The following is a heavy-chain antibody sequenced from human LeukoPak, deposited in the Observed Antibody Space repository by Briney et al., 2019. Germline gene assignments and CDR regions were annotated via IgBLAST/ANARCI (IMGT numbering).Heavy chain of an antibody. CDR2: VNQDGSEI. J-gene: IGHJ2*01. CDR3: AIYQGSMIVGRTTNWFFDL. D-gene: IGHD3/OR15-3a*01. CDR1: GFTFSNYW. V-gene: IGHV3-7*01. Sequence: GGSLRLSCAASGFTFSNYWMSWVRQAPGKGLEWLANVNQDGSEIYYVDSVKGRFTISRDNGKNSLYLQINSLRADDTAVYYCAIYQGSMIVGRTTNWFFDLWGRGTLVTVSS.